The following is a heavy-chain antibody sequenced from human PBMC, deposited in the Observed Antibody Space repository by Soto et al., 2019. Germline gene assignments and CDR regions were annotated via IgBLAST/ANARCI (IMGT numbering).Heavy chain of an antibody. D-gene: IGHD2-21*01. V-gene: IGHV5-51*01. CDR3: ARHLDEDSPPGWFDP. Sequence: PXASLKISCKGYGYSFTSYWIGWVRQMPGKGLEWMGIIYPGDSDTRYSPSFQGQVTISADKSINTAYLQWSSLKASDTAMYYCARHLDEDSPPGWFDPWGQGTLVTGSS. CDR1: GYSFTSYW. CDR2: IYPGDSDT. J-gene: IGHJ5*02.